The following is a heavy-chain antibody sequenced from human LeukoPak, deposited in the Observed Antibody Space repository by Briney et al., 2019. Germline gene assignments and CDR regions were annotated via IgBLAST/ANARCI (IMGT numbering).Heavy chain of an antibody. J-gene: IGHJ4*02. D-gene: IGHD2-2*01. CDR3: ARVGDIYCSRISCSLDY. CDR2: INSDGSST. Sequence: PGGSLRLSCAASGFTFSNYWMHWVRQAPGTGLVWVSRINSDGSSTSYADSVRGRFTISRDNAKNTLYLQMNSLRAEDTAVYYCARVGDIYCSRISCSLDYWGQGALVTVSS. V-gene: IGHV3-74*01. CDR1: GFTFSNYW.